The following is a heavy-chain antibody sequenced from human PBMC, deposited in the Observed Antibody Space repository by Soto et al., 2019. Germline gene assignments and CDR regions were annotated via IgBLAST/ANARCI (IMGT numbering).Heavy chain of an antibody. CDR2: IFPLTDIP. CDR3: ARGPLVVLNYFES. CDR1: GGTFRNYP. J-gene: IGHJ4*02. Sequence: QVQLVQSGTEVKKPGSSVKVSCKASGGTFRNYPINWVRQAPGQGLEWMGSIFPLTDIPDYAQNFQARLTISADKSTSTAYMELSILKSDDTAMYFCARGPLVVLNYFESWGQGTLVTVSS. V-gene: IGHV1-69*02.